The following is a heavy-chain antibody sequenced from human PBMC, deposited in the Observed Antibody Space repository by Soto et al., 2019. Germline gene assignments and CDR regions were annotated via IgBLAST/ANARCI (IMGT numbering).Heavy chain of an antibody. V-gene: IGHV3-23*01. CDR1: GFSFSTYP. Sequence: PGGSLRLSCAASGFSFSTYPMVWVRQAPGKRLEAVSSISGSGGKTYYKDSVKGRFTISRDNSKNTVDLQMNSLRPEDTAVYYCAKILSTVTTYYYGMDVWGQGXTVTVSS. CDR2: ISGSGGKT. D-gene: IGHD4-17*01. J-gene: IGHJ6*02. CDR3: AKILSTVTTYYYGMDV.